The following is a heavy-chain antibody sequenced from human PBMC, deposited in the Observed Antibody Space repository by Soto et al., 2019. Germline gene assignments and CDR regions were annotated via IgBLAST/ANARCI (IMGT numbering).Heavy chain of an antibody. CDR1: GGTFSSYA. V-gene: IGHV1-69*12. J-gene: IGHJ4*02. D-gene: IGHD3-22*01. CDR3: ARSPPIYYDSSGYYFPSYYFDY. CDR2: IIPIFRTA. Sequence: QVQLVQSGAEVKKPGSSVKVSCKASGGTFSSYAISWVRQAPGQGLEWMGGIIPIFRTANYAQKFQGRVTITADESTSTAYMELSRLRSEETAVYYCARSPPIYYDSSGYYFPSYYFDYWGQGTLVTVSS.